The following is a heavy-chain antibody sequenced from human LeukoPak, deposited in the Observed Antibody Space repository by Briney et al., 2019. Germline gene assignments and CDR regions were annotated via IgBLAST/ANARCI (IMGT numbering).Heavy chain of an antibody. Sequence: ASVKVSCKASGYTFTGYYMHWVRQAPGQGLEWMGWISAYNGNTNYAQKLQGRVTMTTDTSTSTAYMELRSLRSDDTAVYYCARVMGATPFDYWGQGTLVTVSS. V-gene: IGHV1-18*04. D-gene: IGHD1-26*01. CDR2: ISAYNGNT. J-gene: IGHJ4*02. CDR3: ARVMGATPFDY. CDR1: GYTFTGYY.